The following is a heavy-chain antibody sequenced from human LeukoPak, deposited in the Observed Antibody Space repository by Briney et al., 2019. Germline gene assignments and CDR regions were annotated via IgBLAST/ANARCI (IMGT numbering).Heavy chain of an antibody. CDR1: GFTFSSYG. D-gene: IGHD3-22*01. J-gene: IGHJ4*02. CDR2: ISSDGSNK. Sequence: GGSLRLSCAASGFTFSSYGVHWVRQAPGKGLEWVAVISSDGSNKYYADSVKGRFTISRDNSKNTLYLQMNSLRAEDTAVYYCAKGPYYYDSSGPPHDYRGQGTLVTVSS. CDR3: AKGPYYYDSSGPPHDY. V-gene: IGHV3-30*18.